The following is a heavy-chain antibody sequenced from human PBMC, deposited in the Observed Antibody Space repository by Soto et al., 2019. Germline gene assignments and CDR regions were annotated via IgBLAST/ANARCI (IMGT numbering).Heavy chain of an antibody. Sequence: GGSLRLSCAASGFTFSSYAMSWVRQAPGKGLEWVSAISGSGGSTYYADSVKGRFTISRDNSKNTLYLQMNSLRAEDTAVYYCAKDLRRHYYDSSGYPAGGYWGQGTLVTVS. J-gene: IGHJ4*02. V-gene: IGHV3-23*01. D-gene: IGHD3-22*01. CDR2: ISGSGGST. CDR3: AKDLRRHYYDSSGYPAGGY. CDR1: GFTFSSYA.